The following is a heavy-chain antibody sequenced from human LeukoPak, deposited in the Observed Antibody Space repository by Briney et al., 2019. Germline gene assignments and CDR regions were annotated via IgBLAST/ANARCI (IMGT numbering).Heavy chain of an antibody. CDR2: ISGSGGST. CDR1: GFTFSSYA. Sequence: GGSLRLSCAASGFTFSSYAMSWVRQAPGKGLEWVSAISGSGGSTYYADSVKGRFAISRDNARSALYLQMNSLRVDDTAMYYCAGYSSGWFFDYWGQGNLVTVSS. V-gene: IGHV3-23*01. D-gene: IGHD6-19*01. J-gene: IGHJ4*02. CDR3: AGYSSGWFFDY.